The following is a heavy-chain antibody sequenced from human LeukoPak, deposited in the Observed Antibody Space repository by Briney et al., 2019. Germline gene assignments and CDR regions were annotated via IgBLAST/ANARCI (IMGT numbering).Heavy chain of an antibody. CDR1: GGSISSGSYY. CDR3: ARDRRLVRTPGYWYFDL. J-gene: IGHJ2*01. V-gene: IGHV4-61*02. Sequence: SETLSLTCTVSGGSISSGSYYWSWIRQPAGKGLEWIGRIYTSGSTNYNPSLKSRVTISVDTSKNQFSLKLSSVTAADTAVYYCARDRRLVRTPGYWYFDLWDRGTLVTVSS. D-gene: IGHD6-19*01. CDR2: IYTSGST.